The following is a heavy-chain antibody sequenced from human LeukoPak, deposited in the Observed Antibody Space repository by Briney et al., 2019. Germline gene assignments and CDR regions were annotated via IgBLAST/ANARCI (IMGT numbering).Heavy chain of an antibody. Sequence: GGSLRLSCAASGFSFSSYSMNWVRQAPGKGLEWVSHISSSSNTIYYADSVKGRFTISRDNAKNSLYLQMNSLRAEDTAVYYCARDSNTMIVPSMDVWGQGTTVTVSS. D-gene: IGHD3-22*01. CDR2: ISSSSNTI. V-gene: IGHV3-48*01. CDR3: ARDSNTMIVPSMDV. J-gene: IGHJ6*02. CDR1: GFSFSSYS.